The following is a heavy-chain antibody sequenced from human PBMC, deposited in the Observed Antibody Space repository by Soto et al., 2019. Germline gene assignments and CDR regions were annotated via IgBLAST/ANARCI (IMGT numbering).Heavy chain of an antibody. CDR1: GGSVSSGSYY. V-gene: IGHV4-61*01. CDR2: IYYSGST. D-gene: IGHD3-22*01. CDR3: AREDYYDSSD. Sequence: QVQLQESGPGLVKPSETLSLTCTVSGGSVSSGSYYWSWIRQPPGKGLEWIGYIYYSGSTNHNPSLQSRVTISVDTSKNQFSLKLSSVTAADTAVYYCAREDYYDSSDWGQGTLVTVSS. J-gene: IGHJ1*01.